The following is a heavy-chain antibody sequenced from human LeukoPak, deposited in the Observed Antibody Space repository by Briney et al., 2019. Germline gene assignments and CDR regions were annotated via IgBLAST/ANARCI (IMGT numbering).Heavy chain of an antibody. D-gene: IGHD5-18*01. V-gene: IGHV3-30-3*01. J-gene: IGHJ6*02. CDR1: GFTFSSYA. Sequence: GGSLRLSCAASGFTFSSYAMHWVRQAPGKGLEWVAVISYDGSNKYYADSVKGRFTTSRDNSKNTLYLQMNSLRAEDTAVYYCAREDVDTAMVFYYGMDVWGQGTTVTVSS. CDR2: ISYDGSNK. CDR3: AREDVDTAMVFYYGMDV.